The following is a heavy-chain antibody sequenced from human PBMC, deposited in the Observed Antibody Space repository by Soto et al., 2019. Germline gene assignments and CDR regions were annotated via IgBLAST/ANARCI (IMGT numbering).Heavy chain of an antibody. CDR3: ARDRGSKSYYGMDV. J-gene: IGHJ6*02. D-gene: IGHD6-13*01. CDR1: GFTFSSYA. CDR2: ISYDGSNK. Sequence: GGSLRLSCAASGFTFSSYAMHWVRQAPGKGLEWVAVISYDGSNKYYADSVKGRFTISRDNSKNTLYLQMNSLRAEDTAVYYCARDRGSKSYYGMDVWGQGTTVTVSS. V-gene: IGHV3-30-3*01.